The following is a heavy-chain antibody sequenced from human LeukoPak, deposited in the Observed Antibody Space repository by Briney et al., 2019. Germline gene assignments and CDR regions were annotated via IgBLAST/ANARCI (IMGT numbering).Heavy chain of an antibody. CDR1: GGTFSSYA. V-gene: IGHV1-69*04. J-gene: IGHJ4*02. Sequence: RRASVKVSCKASGGTFSSYAISWVRQAPGQGLEWMGRIIPILGIANYALKFQGRVTITADKSTSTAYMELSSLRSEDTAVYYCALLTTSEYWGQGTLVTVSS. CDR3: ALLTTSEY. D-gene: IGHD4-11*01. CDR2: IIPILGIA.